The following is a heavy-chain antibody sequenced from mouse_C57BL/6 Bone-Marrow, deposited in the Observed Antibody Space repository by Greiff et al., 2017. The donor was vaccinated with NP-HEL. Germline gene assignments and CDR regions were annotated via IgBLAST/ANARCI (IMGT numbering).Heavy chain of an antibody. CDR2: IYPTDGST. D-gene: IGHD4-1*02. J-gene: IGHJ3*01. V-gene: IGHV1-85*01. Sequence: QVQLQQSGPELVRPGASVKLSCTASGYTFTSYDINWVKQRPGQGLEWIGRIYPTDGSTKYNAKFKGKATMTVDTSSSTAYLALHSLTSEDSAVYFCARPNWDGLAWFAYWGQGTRVTVSA. CDR1: GYTFTSYD. CDR3: ARPNWDGLAWFAY.